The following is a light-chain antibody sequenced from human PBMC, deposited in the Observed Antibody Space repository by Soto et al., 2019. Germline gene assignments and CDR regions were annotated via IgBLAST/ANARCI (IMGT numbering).Light chain of an antibody. CDR2: GAS. J-gene: IGKJ2*01. V-gene: IGKV3-20*01. CDR3: QQYISSPYT. CDR1: QSVSISY. Sequence: EIVLTQSPATLSLSPGERATLSCRASQSVSISYLAWYQQKPGQAPRLLIYGASSRAPGIPDRFSDSGSGSDFTLTISRLEPEDFAVYYCQQYISSPYTFGQGTKLEIK.